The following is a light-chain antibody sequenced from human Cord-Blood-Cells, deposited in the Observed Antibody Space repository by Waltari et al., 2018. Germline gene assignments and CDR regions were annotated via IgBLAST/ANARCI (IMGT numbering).Light chain of an antibody. CDR1: QSISSY. J-gene: IGKJ2*03. Sequence: DIQMTQSPSSLSASVGDRVTITCRARQSISSYLNWYQQKPGKAPKLLIYAASSLQSGVPSRFSGSGSVTDFTRTISSLQPEDFATYYSQQSYSTPYSFGQGTKLEIK. CDR3: QQSYSTPYS. V-gene: IGKV1-39*01. CDR2: AAS.